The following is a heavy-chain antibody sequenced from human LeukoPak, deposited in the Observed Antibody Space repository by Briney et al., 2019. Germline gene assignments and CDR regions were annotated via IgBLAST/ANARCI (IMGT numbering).Heavy chain of an antibody. CDR1: GFTFSSYA. CDR3: AKDNSEYRVGAEFDY. CDR2: ISVSGGST. V-gene: IGHV3-23*01. D-gene: IGHD1-26*01. Sequence: GGFLRLSCAASGFTFSSYAMSWVRQAPGKGLEWVSTISVSGGSTYYADSVKGRFTISRDNSKNTLYLQMNSLRAEDTAVYYCAKDNSEYRVGAEFDYWGQGTLVTVSS. J-gene: IGHJ4*02.